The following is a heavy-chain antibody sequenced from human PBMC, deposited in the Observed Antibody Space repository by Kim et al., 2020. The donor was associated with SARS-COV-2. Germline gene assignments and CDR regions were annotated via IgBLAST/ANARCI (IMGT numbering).Heavy chain of an antibody. V-gene: IGHV3-74*01. CDR3: TVVGTGTPY. CDR1: GFRFSNYW. CDR2: VTSDGTYT. Sequence: GGSLRLSFAASGFRFSNYWMHWVRQVPGKGLVWVSHVTSDGTYTSYADSVKGRFTISRDNAKNTVYLQMNSLRVDDTAVYYCTVVGTGTPYWGQGNLVTVFS. D-gene: IGHD3-10*01. J-gene: IGHJ4*02.